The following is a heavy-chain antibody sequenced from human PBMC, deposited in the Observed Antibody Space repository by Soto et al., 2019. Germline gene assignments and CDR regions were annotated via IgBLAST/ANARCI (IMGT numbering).Heavy chain of an antibody. CDR2: ISGNGGT. CDR1: GFRFTIYV. D-gene: IGHD3-22*01. V-gene: IGHV3-23*01. Sequence: GLSIRLSGAPGGFRFTIYVLSWVRKVPGKGLEWVSTISGNGGTSYADCVRGRFTISRDNSKNTLYLQMNSLRADDTAIYFCAKDAPGSGWLSDYWGQGTRVTVSS. J-gene: IGHJ4*02. CDR3: AKDAPGSGWLSDY.